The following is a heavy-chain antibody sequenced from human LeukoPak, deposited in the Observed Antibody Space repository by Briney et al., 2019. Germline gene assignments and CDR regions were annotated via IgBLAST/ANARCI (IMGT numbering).Heavy chain of an antibody. J-gene: IGHJ6*03. CDR1: GFTFSNYW. V-gene: IGHV3-74*01. CDR3: AKDSGDMNYYYYYMDV. D-gene: IGHD2-21*02. Sequence: GGSLRLSCAASGFTFSNYWMHWVRQVPGKGLVWVSRINSDGSSTTYADSVKGRFTISRDNSKNTLYLQMNSLRAEDTAVYYCAKDSGDMNYYYYYMDVWGKGTTVTVSS. CDR2: INSDGSST.